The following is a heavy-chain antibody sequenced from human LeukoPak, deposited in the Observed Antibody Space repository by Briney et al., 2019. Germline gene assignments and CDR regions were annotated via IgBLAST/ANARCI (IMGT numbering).Heavy chain of an antibody. Sequence: PSQTLSLTCTVSGGSICSGSYYGSWIRQPAGKGLEWIGRIYTSGSTNYNPSLKSRVTISVDTSKNQFSLKLSSVTAADTAVYYCARWDGAFDIWGQGTMVTVSS. CDR1: GGSICSGSYY. CDR2: IYTSGST. J-gene: IGHJ3*02. V-gene: IGHV4-61*02. D-gene: IGHD1-26*01. CDR3: ARWDGAFDI.